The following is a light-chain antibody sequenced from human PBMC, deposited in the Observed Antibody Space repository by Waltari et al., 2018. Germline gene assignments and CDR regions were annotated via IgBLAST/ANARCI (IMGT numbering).Light chain of an antibody. CDR2: DVS. J-gene: IGLJ2*01. CDR1: SSAVGGYNS. CDR3: SSYISSSTLEL. Sequence: QSALTQPACVSGSPGQSITISCTGTSSAVGGYNSVSWYQQHPGKAPKLMIYDVSNRPSGVSNRFSGSKSGNTASLTISGLQAEDEADYYCSSYISSSTLELFGGGTSLTVL. V-gene: IGLV2-14*03.